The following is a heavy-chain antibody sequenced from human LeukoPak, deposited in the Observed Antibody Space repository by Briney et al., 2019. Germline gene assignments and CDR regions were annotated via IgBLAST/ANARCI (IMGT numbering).Heavy chain of an antibody. CDR3: ARDPHVWFGESY. J-gene: IGHJ4*02. D-gene: IGHD3-10*01. CDR2: ISSSSSYI. CDR1: GFTFSSYS. Sequence: GGSLRLSCAASGFTFSSYSMNWVRQAPGKGLECVSSISSSSSYIYYADSVKGRFTISRDNAKNSLYLQMNSLRAEDTAVYYCARDPHVWFGESYWGQGTLVTVSS. V-gene: IGHV3-21*01.